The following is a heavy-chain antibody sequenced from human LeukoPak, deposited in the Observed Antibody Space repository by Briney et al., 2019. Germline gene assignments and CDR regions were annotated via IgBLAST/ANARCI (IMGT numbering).Heavy chain of an antibody. CDR2: IKYDGSDK. V-gene: IGHV3-7*01. CDR3: ATSPGAAMNT. Sequence: GGSLRLSCEASGFTFNAYWMTWVRQAPGKGLEWLANIKYDGSDKYYAASVKGRFTISRDNARNSLYLQMNSLRAEDTGVYYCATSPGAAMNTGGQGVLVTVSS. J-gene: IGHJ4*02. CDR1: GFTFNAYW. D-gene: IGHD5-18*01.